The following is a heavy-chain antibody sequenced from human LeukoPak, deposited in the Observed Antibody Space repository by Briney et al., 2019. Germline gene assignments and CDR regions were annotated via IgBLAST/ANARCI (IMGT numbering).Heavy chain of an antibody. CDR1: GFTFSSYA. V-gene: IGHV3-23*01. CDR3: AKVKGIQLWLNPFDY. D-gene: IGHD5-18*01. J-gene: IGHJ4*02. CDR2: ISGSGGST. Sequence: PGGSLRLSCAASGFTFSSYAMSRVRQAPGKGLEWVSAISGSGGSTYYADSVKGRFTISRDNSKNTLYLQMNSLRAEDTAVYYCAKVKGIQLWLNPFDYWGQGTLVTVSS.